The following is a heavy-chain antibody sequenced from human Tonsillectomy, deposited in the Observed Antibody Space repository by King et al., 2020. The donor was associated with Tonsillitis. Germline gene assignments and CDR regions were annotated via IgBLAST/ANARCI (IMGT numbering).Heavy chain of an antibody. CDR1: GFSLSNARMG. CDR2: IFSKDDK. V-gene: IGHV2-26*01. D-gene: IGHD3-3*01. Sequence: TLKESGPVLVKPTETLTLTCTVSGFSLSNARMGVSWIRQPPGRALEWLAHIFSKDDKSYSTSLKTRLTISKDTSKSQVVLTMTNMDPEDTATYYCARTGFWSGYYTFHFDYGGQGSLVTVSS. CDR3: ARTGFWSGYYTFHFDY. J-gene: IGHJ4*02.